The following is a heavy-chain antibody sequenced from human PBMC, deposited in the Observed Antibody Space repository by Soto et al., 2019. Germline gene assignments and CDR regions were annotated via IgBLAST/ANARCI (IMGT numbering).Heavy chain of an antibody. CDR2: IYYSGST. Sequence: LSLTCTVSGGSISSGGYYWSWIRQHPGKGLEWIGYIYYSGSTYYNPSLKSRVTISVDTSKNQFSLKLSSVTAADTAVYYCARGTAAGRSFDYWGQGTLVTVSS. CDR1: GGSISSGGYY. J-gene: IGHJ4*02. CDR3: ARGTAAGRSFDY. V-gene: IGHV4-31*03. D-gene: IGHD6-13*01.